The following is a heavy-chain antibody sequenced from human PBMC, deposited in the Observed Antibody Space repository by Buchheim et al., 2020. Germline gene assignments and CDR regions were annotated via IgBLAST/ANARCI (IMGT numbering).Heavy chain of an antibody. V-gene: IGHV3-30*04. D-gene: IGHD5-24*01. Sequence: QVQLVESGGGVVQPGRSLRLSCAASGFTFSSYAMHWVRQAPGKGLEWVAVISYDGSNKYYADSVKGRFTISRDNSKNTRYLQMNSLRAEDTAVYYCARVGGDGYNWYYYYGMDVWGQGTT. CDR1: GFTFSSYA. CDR2: ISYDGSNK. CDR3: ARVGGDGYNWYYYYGMDV. J-gene: IGHJ6*02.